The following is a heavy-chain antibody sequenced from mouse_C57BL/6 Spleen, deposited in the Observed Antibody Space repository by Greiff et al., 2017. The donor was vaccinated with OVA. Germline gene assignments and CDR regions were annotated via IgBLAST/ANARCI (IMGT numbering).Heavy chain of an antibody. CDR2: INPNNGGT. CDR1: GYTFTDYN. CDR3: ARSGITNWYFDV. Sequence: EVQLQQSGPELVKPGASVKMSCKASGYTFTDYNMHWVKQSHGKSLEWIGYINPNNGGTSYNQKFKGKATLTVNKSSSTAYMELRSQTSEDSAVYYCARSGITNWYFDVWGTGTTVTVSS. D-gene: IGHD1-1*01. V-gene: IGHV1-22*01. J-gene: IGHJ1*03.